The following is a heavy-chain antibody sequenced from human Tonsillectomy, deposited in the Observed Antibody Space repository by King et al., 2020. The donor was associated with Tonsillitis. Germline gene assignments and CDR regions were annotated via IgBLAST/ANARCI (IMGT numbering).Heavy chain of an antibody. CDR3: ATDRFGGWEYYFDY. CDR2: ISGSGGNT. J-gene: IGHJ4*02. Sequence: VQLVESGGGLVQPGGSLRLSCAASGFTFSSYAMSWVRQAPGKGLEWVSGISGSGGNTYYADSVKGRFTISRDNSKNTLYLQMNSLRAEDTAVYYCATDRFGGWEYYFDYWGQGTLVTVSS. V-gene: IGHV3-23*04. CDR1: GFTFSSYA. D-gene: IGHD6-19*01.